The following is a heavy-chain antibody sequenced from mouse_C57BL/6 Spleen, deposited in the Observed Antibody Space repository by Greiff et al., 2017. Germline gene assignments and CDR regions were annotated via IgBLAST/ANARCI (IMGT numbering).Heavy chain of an antibody. V-gene: IGHV1-52*01. CDR2: IDPSDSET. J-gene: IGHJ4*01. CDR1: GYTFTSYW. Sequence: VQLQQPGAELVRPGSSVKLSCKASGYTFTSYWMHWVKQRPIQGLEWIGNIDPSDSETHYNQKFKDKATLTVDKSSSTAYMQLSSLTSEDSAVYYCARERTYYGAMDYWGQGTSVTVSS. CDR3: ARERTYYGAMDY. D-gene: IGHD1-1*02.